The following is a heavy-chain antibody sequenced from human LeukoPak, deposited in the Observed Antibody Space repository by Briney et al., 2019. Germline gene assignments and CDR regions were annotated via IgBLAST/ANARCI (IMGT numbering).Heavy chain of an antibody. V-gene: IGHV3-9*01. CDR2: ISWNSGSI. D-gene: IGHD3-3*01. CDR3: AKDNAPTYYDFWSGYGDLFGMDV. Sequence: GGSLRLSCAASGFTFDDYAMHRVRQAPGKGLEWVSGISWNSGSIGYADSVKGRFTISRDNAKNSLYLQMNSLRAEDTALYYCAKDNAPTYYDFWSGYGDLFGMDVWGQGTTVTVSS. J-gene: IGHJ6*02. CDR1: GFTFDDYA.